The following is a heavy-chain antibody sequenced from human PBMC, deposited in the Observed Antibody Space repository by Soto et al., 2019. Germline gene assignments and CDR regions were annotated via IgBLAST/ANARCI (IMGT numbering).Heavy chain of an antibody. V-gene: IGHV3-33*01. CDR3: AREDYGDYNLDY. D-gene: IGHD4-17*01. CDR2: IWYDGSNK. J-gene: IGHJ4*02. CDR1: GFTFSSYR. Sequence: PGGSLRLSCAASGFTFSSYRMHWVRQAPGKGLEWVAVIWYDGSNKYYADSVKGRFTISRDNSKNTLYLQMNSLRAEDTAVYYCAREDYGDYNLDYWGQGTLVTVSS.